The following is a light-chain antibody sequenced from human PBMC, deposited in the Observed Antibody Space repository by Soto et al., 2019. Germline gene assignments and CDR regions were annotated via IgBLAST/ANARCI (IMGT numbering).Light chain of an antibody. Sequence: DIQMTQSPSSLSASVGDRVTITCRASQSISSYLNWYQQKPGKAPKLLIYAASSLQSGVPSRFSGRGSGTDFPLTIRSLQPEDFATYYCQQSYSTPWTFGQGTKVEIK. CDR2: AAS. J-gene: IGKJ1*01. CDR3: QQSYSTPWT. V-gene: IGKV1-39*01. CDR1: QSISSY.